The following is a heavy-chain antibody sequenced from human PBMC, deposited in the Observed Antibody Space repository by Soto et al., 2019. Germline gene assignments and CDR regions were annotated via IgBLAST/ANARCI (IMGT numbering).Heavy chain of an antibody. CDR3: ARHGVTIFGVVTRYYYYGMDV. D-gene: IGHD3-3*01. CDR1: GYSFTSYW. J-gene: IGHJ6*02. CDR2: IDPSDSYT. V-gene: IGHV5-10-1*01. Sequence: LGESLKISCKGSGYSFTSYWISWVRQMPWKGLEWMGRIDPSDSYTNYSPSFQGHVTISADKSISTAYLQWSSLKASDTAMYYCARHGVTIFGVVTRYYYYGMDVWGQGTTVTVSS.